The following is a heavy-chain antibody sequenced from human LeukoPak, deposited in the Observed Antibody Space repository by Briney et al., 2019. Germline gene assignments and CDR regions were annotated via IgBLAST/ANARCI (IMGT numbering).Heavy chain of an antibody. D-gene: IGHD6-13*01. Sequence: GASVKVSCKASGYTFTGYYMHWVRQAPGQGLEWMGRINPNSGGTNYAQKFQGRVTMTRDTSISTAHMELSRLRSDDTAVYYCAREKQQRRVNWFDPWGQGTLVTVSS. J-gene: IGHJ5*02. CDR3: AREKQQRRVNWFDP. V-gene: IGHV1-2*06. CDR2: INPNSGGT. CDR1: GYTFTGYY.